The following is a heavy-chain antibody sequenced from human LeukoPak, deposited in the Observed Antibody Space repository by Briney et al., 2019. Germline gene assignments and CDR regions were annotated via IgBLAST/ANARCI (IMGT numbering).Heavy chain of an antibody. CDR2: INHSGST. CDR3: ARAKGSGSYFNWFDP. Sequence: SETLSLTCAVYGGSFSGYYWSWIRQPPGKGLEWIGEINHSGSTNYNPSLKSRVTISVDTSNNQFSLKLSSVTAADTAVYYCARAKGSGSYFNWFDPWGQGTLVTVSS. J-gene: IGHJ5*02. V-gene: IGHV4-34*01. CDR1: GGSFSGYY. D-gene: IGHD3-10*01.